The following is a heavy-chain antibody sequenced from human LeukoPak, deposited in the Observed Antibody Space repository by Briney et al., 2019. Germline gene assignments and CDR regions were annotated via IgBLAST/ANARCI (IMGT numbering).Heavy chain of an antibody. Sequence: GGSLTLSCAASGFTFSTYSMSWVRQAPGKGLEWVANIYQDGSEKYYVDSVKGRFTISRDNAKNSLYLQMNSLRAEDTAVYYCARGRLGDYWGQGALVTVST. CDR3: ARGRLGDY. D-gene: IGHD3-16*01. CDR1: GFTFSTYS. J-gene: IGHJ4*02. CDR2: IYQDGSEK. V-gene: IGHV3-7*05.